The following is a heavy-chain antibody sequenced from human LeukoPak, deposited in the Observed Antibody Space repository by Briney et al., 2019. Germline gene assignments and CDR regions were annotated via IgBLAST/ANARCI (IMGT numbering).Heavy chain of an antibody. V-gene: IGHV3-23*01. J-gene: IGHJ4*02. D-gene: IGHD3-22*01. CDR1: GFTFSSYA. CDR2: ISGSGGST. Sequence: PGGSLRLSCAASGFTFSSYAMSWVRQAPGKGLEWVSAISGSGGSTYYADSVKGRFTISRDNSKNTLYLQMNSLRAEDTAVYYCANALTPLYYHPGYWGQGTLVTVSS. CDR3: ANALTPLYYHPGY.